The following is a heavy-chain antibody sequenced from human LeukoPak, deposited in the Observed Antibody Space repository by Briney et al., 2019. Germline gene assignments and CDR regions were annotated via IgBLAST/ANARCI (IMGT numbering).Heavy chain of an antibody. CDR1: GFTFSSYG. CDR3: ARAIYYYGSRNYPNLDY. Sequence: GGSLRLSCAASGFTFSSYGMHWVRQAPGKGLEWVAVIWYDGSNKYYADSVKGRFTLSRDNSKDTLYLQMNSLRVEDTAVYYCARAIYYYGSRNYPNLDYWGQGTLVTVSS. J-gene: IGHJ4*02. V-gene: IGHV3-33*03. CDR2: IWYDGSNK. D-gene: IGHD3-10*01.